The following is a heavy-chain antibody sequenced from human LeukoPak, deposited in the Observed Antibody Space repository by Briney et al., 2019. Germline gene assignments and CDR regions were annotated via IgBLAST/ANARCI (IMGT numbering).Heavy chain of an antibody. CDR2: IYYSGST. D-gene: IGHD4-23*01. J-gene: IGHJ3*02. CDR1: GGFISNSNYY. V-gene: IGHV4-39*01. Sequence: SETLSLTCTVSGGFISNSNYYWGWIRQPPGKGLEWIGSIYYSGSTYYNPSLKSRVTISVDTSKNQFSLKLSSVTAADTAVYYCARQGGGNSKEAAFDIWGQGTMVTVSS. CDR3: ARQGGGNSKEAAFDI.